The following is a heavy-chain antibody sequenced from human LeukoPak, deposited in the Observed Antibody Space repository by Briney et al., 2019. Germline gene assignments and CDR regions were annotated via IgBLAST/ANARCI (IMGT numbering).Heavy chain of an antibody. V-gene: IGHV1-69*05. CDR1: GGTFSSYA. Sequence: SVKVSCKASGGTFSSYAISWVRQAPGQGLVWMGRIIPIFGTANYAQKFQGRVTITTDESTSTAYMELSSLRSEDTAVYYCARAYCGGDCYPFFDYWGQGTLVTVSS. CDR2: IIPIFGTA. D-gene: IGHD2-21*02. J-gene: IGHJ4*02. CDR3: ARAYCGGDCYPFFDY.